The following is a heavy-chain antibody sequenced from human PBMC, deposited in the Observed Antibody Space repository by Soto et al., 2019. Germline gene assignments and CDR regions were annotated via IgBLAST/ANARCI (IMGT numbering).Heavy chain of an antibody. D-gene: IGHD3-10*01. CDR1: GFTFSSYG. J-gene: IGHJ6*03. CDR3: ARDANYYGSGSYYNGYYYYYMDV. CDR2: IWYDGSNK. Sequence: GGSLRLSCAASGFTFSSYGMHWVRQAPGKGLEWVAVIWYDGSNKYYADSVKGRFTISRDNSKNTLYLQMNSLRAEDTAVYYCARDANYYGSGSYYNGYYYYYMDVWGKGTTVTVSS. V-gene: IGHV3-33*01.